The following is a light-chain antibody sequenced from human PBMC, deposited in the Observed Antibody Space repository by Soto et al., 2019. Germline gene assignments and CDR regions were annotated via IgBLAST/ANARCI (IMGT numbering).Light chain of an antibody. V-gene: IGLV2-14*02. J-gene: IGLJ1*01. CDR1: SHDIGSYTL. CDR3: SSYAGSSNV. Sequence: QSALTQPASVSGSLGQSITITCTGTSHDIGSYTLVSWYQHHPGRAPKLMIYEVNKRPSGVPDRFSGSKSGNTASLTVSGLQAEDEADYYCSSYAGSSNVFGTGTKVTVL. CDR2: EVN.